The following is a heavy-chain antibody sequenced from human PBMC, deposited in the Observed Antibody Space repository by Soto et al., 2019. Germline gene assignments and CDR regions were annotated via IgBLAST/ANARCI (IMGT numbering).Heavy chain of an antibody. CDR2: IYYSGST. V-gene: IGHV4-61*01. CDR3: ARVQKKVWILDYFDY. Sequence: QVQLQESGPGLVKPSETLSLTCTVSGGSVSSGSYYWSWIRQPPGKGLEWIGYIYYSGSTNYNPSLKNRVTISVDTSKNQFSLKLSSVTAADTAVYYCARVQKKVWILDYFDYWGQGTLVTVSS. D-gene: IGHD2-2*03. J-gene: IGHJ4*02. CDR1: GGSVSSGSYY.